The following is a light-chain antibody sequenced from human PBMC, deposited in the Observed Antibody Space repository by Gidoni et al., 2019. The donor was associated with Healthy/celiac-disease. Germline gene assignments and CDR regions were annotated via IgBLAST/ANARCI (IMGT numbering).Light chain of an antibody. V-gene: IGKV3-20*01. CDR1: QSVSSSY. J-gene: IGKJ2*01. Sequence: EIVLTQSPGTLSLSPGERATLSCRASQSVSSSYLAWYQQKPVQAPRLPIYVASSKATGIPDRCSGSGSGTDFTLTISRLEPEDFAVYYCQQYGRSPGYTFGQGTKLEIK. CDR2: VAS. CDR3: QQYGRSPGYT.